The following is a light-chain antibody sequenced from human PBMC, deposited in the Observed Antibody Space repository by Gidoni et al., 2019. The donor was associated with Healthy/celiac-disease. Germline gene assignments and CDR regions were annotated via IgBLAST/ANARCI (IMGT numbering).Light chain of an antibody. V-gene: IGKV3-20*01. J-gene: IGKJ1*01. CDR1: QSVSSSY. CDR2: GAS. CDR3: QQYGSSWT. Sequence: EIALTQSPGTLPLSPGERATLSCRASQSVSSSYLAWYQQKPGQAPRLLIYGASSRATGIPDRFSGSGSGTDFTLTISRLEPEDFAVYYCQQYGSSWTFGQGTKVEIK.